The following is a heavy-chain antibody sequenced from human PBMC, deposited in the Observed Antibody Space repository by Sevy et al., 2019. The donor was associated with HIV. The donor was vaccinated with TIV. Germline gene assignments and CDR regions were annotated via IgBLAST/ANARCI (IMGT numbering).Heavy chain of an antibody. Sequence: ASVKVSCKVSGYTLTKLSIHWVRQAPGKGLEWMGDFDPQDGETIYAERFQGRLTMTVDTSTDTAYMELSSLTSEDTAVSDCATVGLRYYSGASSYQGDWFDPWGQGTLVTVSS. CDR2: FDPQDGET. D-gene: IGHD2-15*01. V-gene: IGHV1-24*01. CDR3: ATVGLRYYSGASSYQGDWFDP. J-gene: IGHJ5*02. CDR1: GYTLTKLS.